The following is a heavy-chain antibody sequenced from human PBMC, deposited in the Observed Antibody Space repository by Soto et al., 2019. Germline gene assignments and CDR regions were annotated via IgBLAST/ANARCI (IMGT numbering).Heavy chain of an antibody. D-gene: IGHD3-22*01. CDR3: ARGRAPITVIVVDPFDP. Sequence: ASVKVSCKASGYTFTSYDINWVRQATGQGLEWMGWMNPNSGNTGYAQKFQGRVTMTRNTSISTPYMELSSLRSEDTAVYYCARGRAPITVIVVDPFDPWGKGTLVTVS. CDR1: GYTFTSYD. CDR2: MNPNSGNT. V-gene: IGHV1-8*01. J-gene: IGHJ5*02.